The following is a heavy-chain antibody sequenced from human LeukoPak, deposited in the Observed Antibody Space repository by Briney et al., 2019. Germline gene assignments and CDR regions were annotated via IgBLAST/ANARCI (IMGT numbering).Heavy chain of an antibody. CDR3: AKPIGPRYGDYHNSCFDS. V-gene: IGHV3-23*01. J-gene: IGHJ5*01. CDR2: ISTTT. CDR1: GFTFSSYA. D-gene: IGHD4-17*01. Sequence: GGSLRLSCAASGFTFSSYAMSWIRQVPAKGLEWASAISTTTYYADFVEGRFTISRDNSKNTLYLQMNSLRAEDTAVYYCAKPIGPRYGDYHNSCFDSWGQGTLVTVSS.